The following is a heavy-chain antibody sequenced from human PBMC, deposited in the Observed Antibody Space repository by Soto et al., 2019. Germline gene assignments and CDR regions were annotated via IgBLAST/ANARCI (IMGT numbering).Heavy chain of an antibody. Sequence: QVQLQESGPGLVKPSQTLSLTCTVSGGSIRCGGNCWCWVRHHPGERLEWIGFMYDSGSTSYNPPRRSRATISVDTATNRFPLQLTSVTAAETAVYYCSRGGASTKVDYWGQGTLVTVFS. D-gene: IGHD1-1*01. CDR3: SRGGASTKVDY. CDR2: MYDSGST. J-gene: IGHJ4*02. CDR1: GGSIRCGGNC. V-gene: IGHV4-31*03.